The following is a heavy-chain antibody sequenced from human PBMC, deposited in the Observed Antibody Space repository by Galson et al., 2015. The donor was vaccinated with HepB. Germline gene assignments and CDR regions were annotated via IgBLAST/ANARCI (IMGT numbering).Heavy chain of an antibody. Sequence: SVKVSCKASGGTFSSYAISWVRQAPGQGLEWMGGIIPIFGTANYAQKFQGRVTITADESTSTAYMELSSLRSEGTAVYYCARQAVHRRYDILTGSYYYYYYGMDVWGQGTTVTVSS. V-gene: IGHV1-69*13. CDR3: ARQAVHRRYDILTGSYYYYYYGMDV. CDR1: GGTFSSYA. CDR2: IIPIFGTA. J-gene: IGHJ6*02. D-gene: IGHD3-9*01.